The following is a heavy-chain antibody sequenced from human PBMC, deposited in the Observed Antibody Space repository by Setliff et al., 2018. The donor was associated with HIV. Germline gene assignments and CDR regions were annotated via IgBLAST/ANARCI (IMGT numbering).Heavy chain of an antibody. CDR2: IIPIFGTA. J-gene: IGHJ1*01. D-gene: IGHD6-6*01. CDR1: GGPFTSA. Sequence: SVKVSCKASGGPFTSAFNWVRQVPGQGLEWMGGIIPIFGTANYAQNFGGRVTITAYQSTTTSYLQLNSLRFEDTAIYYCARDPAPSSSASYFQHWGQGTPVTVS. V-gene: IGHV1-69*13. CDR3: ARDPAPSSSASYFQH.